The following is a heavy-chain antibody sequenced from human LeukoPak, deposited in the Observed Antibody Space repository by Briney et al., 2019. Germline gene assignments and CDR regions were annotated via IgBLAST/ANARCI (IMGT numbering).Heavy chain of an antibody. V-gene: IGHV3-23*01. CDR1: GFTFSSYA. Sequence: GGSLRLPCAASGFTFSSYAMSWVRQAPGKGLEWVSAISGSGGSTYYADSVKGRFTISRDNCKNKLYLQMNSLRAEDTAVYYCAKFLPTHIVVANYYFDYWGQGTLVTVSS. J-gene: IGHJ4*02. CDR3: AKFLPTHIVVANYYFDY. D-gene: IGHD2-21*01. CDR2: ISGSGGST.